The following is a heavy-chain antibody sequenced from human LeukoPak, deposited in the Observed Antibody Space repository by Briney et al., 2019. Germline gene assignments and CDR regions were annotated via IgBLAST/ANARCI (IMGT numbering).Heavy chain of an antibody. D-gene: IGHD5-18*01. Sequence: PGGSLRLSCAASGFTFSDYNINWIRQAPGKGLEWISYISSSGSTIYYADSVKGRFTISRDNAKNSLYLQMNSPRAEDTAVYYCASGFGSTAMVTFDYWGQGTLVTVSS. CDR2: ISSSGSTI. J-gene: IGHJ4*02. CDR3: ASGFGSTAMVTFDY. CDR1: GFTFSDYN. V-gene: IGHV3-11*01.